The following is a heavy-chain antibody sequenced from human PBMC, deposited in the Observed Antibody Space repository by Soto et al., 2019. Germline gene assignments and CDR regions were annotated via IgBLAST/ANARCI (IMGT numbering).Heavy chain of an antibody. Sequence: QVQLQESGPGLVKPSQTLSLTCVISGDSVSSNSAAWNWIRLSPSRGLEWLARTYYRSRWYNDYAVSVRSRITVNPDTSKNQFSLQLTSVTPEDTAVYYCAGTTSHHWLYMDVWAKGPRSPSP. V-gene: IGHV6-1*01. CDR2: TYYRSRWYN. J-gene: IGHJ6*03. D-gene: IGHD1-7*01. CDR1: GDSVSSNSAA. CDR3: AGTTSHHWLYMDV.